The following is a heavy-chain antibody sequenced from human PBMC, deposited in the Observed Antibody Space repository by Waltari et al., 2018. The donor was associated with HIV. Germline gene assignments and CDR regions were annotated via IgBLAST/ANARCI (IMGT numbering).Heavy chain of an antibody. V-gene: IGHV3-74*01. Sequence: EVQLVESGGGSVQPGGSLRLSCAASGFTFSSYWMHWVRQASGKGLVWVSRINSDGSSTSYADSVKGRFTISRDNAKNTVYLQMSSLRAEDTAVYYCARAGRDGKLPPDYWGQGTLVTVSS. CDR3: ARAGRDGKLPPDY. D-gene: IGHD1-26*01. J-gene: IGHJ4*02. CDR1: GFTFSSYW. CDR2: INSDGSST.